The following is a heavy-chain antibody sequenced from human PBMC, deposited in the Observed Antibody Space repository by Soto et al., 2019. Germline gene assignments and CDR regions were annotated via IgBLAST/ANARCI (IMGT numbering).Heavy chain of an antibody. CDR2: ISGTGYNT. CDR3: ARDRQFSPPRGGMDV. V-gene: IGHV3-23*01. CDR1: GFTFSSYA. D-gene: IGHD3-10*01. Sequence: LRLSCAASGFTFSSYAMNWVRQAPGKGLEWVSAISGTGYNTYYADSLKGRFTISRDNSKNTLSLQMNSLRAEDTAVYYCARDRQFSPPRGGMDVWGQGTTVTVSS. J-gene: IGHJ6*02.